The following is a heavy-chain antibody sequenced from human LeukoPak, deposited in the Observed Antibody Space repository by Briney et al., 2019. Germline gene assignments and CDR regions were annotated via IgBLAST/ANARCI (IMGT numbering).Heavy chain of an antibody. D-gene: IGHD1-26*01. J-gene: IGHJ5*02. Sequence: GGSLRLSCAASGFTFSNYWMSWVRQAPGKGLEWVANIKEDGSVKYYVDSVKGRFTISRDNAKNSLYLQMSSLRVEDRAVYYCARGSGWLDPWGRGTLVTVFS. CDR1: GFTFSNYW. CDR3: ARGSGWLDP. V-gene: IGHV3-7*05. CDR2: IKEDGSVK.